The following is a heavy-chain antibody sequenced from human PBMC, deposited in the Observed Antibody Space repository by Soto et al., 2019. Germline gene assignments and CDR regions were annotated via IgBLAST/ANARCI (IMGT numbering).Heavy chain of an antibody. Sequence: EVQLLESGGGLVQSGGSLRLSCAASGFTFSSYAMTWVRQAPGTGLEWVSAISGSGGSTFYADSVKGRFTISRDNSKNTLYLQMNSLRAEDTAVYYCAKGAAITYYYFMDVWGKGTTVTVSS. CDR3: AKGAAITYYYFMDV. J-gene: IGHJ6*03. CDR2: ISGSGGST. CDR1: GFTFSSYA. D-gene: IGHD2-2*01. V-gene: IGHV3-23*01.